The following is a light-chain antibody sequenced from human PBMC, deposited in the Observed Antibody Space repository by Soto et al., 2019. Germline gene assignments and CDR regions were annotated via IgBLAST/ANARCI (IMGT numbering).Light chain of an antibody. CDR3: QNSSNFLFT. CDR2: AAS. J-gene: IGKJ5*01. Sequence: ILITQSPSSLSASVGDRVTITCLAGQYIGRYLNWYQQKPGKAPKLLIYAASRLQSGVPPRFSGSGSGTDFTLTINSLQPEDFATYYCQNSSNFLFTFGHGRRL. V-gene: IGKV1-39*01. CDR1: QYIGRY.